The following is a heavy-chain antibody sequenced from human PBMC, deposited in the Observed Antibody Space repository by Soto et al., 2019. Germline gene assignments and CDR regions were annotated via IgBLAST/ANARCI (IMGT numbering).Heavy chain of an antibody. Sequence: QVQLVQSGGEVRKPGASVKVSCKASGYTFSNYGVSWVRQAPGHGLEWMGWISAYNGKPNYAHNIQGRVTMTIDTSTTTAYMELRSLRSDDTAGYYCARQSNDLWSDSPDFDYWGQGTLVT. CDR2: ISAYNGKP. V-gene: IGHV1-18*04. D-gene: IGHD3-3*01. J-gene: IGHJ4*02. CDR1: GYTFSNYG. CDR3: ARQSNDLWSDSPDFDY.